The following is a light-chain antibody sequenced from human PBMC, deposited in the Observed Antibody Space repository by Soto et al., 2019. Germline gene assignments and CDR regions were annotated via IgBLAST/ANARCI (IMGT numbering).Light chain of an antibody. V-gene: IGLV2-14*01. CDR3: DSYTSSRAYV. CDR1: ISDVGGYNY. CDR2: EVS. J-gene: IGLJ1*01. Sequence: QSLLTQPSSLSGSPGQSITISCTGTISDVGGYNYVSWYQQQAGKAPKLIIHEVSNRPSGVSNRFSGSKSGNTASLTISGLQAEDEADYYCDSYTSSRAYVFGIGTKVTVL.